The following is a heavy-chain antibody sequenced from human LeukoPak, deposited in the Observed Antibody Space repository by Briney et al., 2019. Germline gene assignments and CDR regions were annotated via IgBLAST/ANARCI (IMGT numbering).Heavy chain of an antibody. V-gene: IGHV3-9*01. Sequence: GGSLRLSCAASGFTFADYAMHWVRQAPGKGLEWVSGISWNSGTIGYADSVKGRFTISRDNAKNSLYLQMNSLRAEDTALYYCAKDIWQQLALFDYWGQGTLVTVST. J-gene: IGHJ4*02. CDR2: ISWNSGTI. CDR1: GFTFADYA. D-gene: IGHD6-13*01. CDR3: AKDIWQQLALFDY.